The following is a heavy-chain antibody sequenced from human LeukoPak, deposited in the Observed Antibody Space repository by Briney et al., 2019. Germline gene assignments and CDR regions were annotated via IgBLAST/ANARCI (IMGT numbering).Heavy chain of an antibody. V-gene: IGHV4-34*01. CDR3: ARDGDSSSQSGDFDY. CDR1: GGSFSGYY. D-gene: IGHD6-13*01. J-gene: IGHJ4*02. Sequence: SETLSLTCAVYGGSFSGYYWSWIRQPPGKGLEWIGEINHSGSTNYNPSLKSRVTISVDTSKNQFSLKLSSVTAADTAVYYCARDGDSSSQSGDFDYWGQGTLVTVSS. CDR2: INHSGST.